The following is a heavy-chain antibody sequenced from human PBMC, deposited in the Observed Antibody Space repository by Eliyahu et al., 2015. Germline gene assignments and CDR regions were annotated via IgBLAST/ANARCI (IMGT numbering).Heavy chain of an antibody. J-gene: IGHJ4*02. D-gene: IGHD3-22*01. V-gene: IGHV3-48*01. CDR1: GFXFRXKV. CDR3: ARSKFYDSSTLYLPDF. Sequence: EVQLVESGGAFMHPGGSLRLSCVASGFXFRXKVLIWVRQAPGKGLEWVSFISSGSRTIHLTDSLRGRFTVSRDNAENSLFLQMNNLRVDDTAVYYCARSKFYDSSTLYLPDFWGQGTLVTVSS. CDR2: ISSGSRTI.